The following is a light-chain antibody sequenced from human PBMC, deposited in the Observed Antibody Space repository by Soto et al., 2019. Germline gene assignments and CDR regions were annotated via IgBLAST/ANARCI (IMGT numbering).Light chain of an antibody. V-gene: IGLV2-14*01. CDR3: SSYTSSSTRV. Sequence: QSVLTQPASVSGSPGQSITISCTGTSSDVGGYNYVSWYQQHPGKAPKLMIYEVSNRPSGVSNRCSGSKSGNTASLTISGLQAEDEGDYSCSSYTSSSTRVFGTGTKLTVL. CDR2: EVS. CDR1: SSDVGGYNY. J-gene: IGLJ1*01.